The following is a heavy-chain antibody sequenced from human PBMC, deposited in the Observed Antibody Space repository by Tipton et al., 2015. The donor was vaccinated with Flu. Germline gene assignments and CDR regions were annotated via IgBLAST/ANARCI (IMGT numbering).Heavy chain of an antibody. CDR1: GFTFSSYE. D-gene: IGHD6-13*01. V-gene: IGHV3-48*03. J-gene: IGHJ4*02. Sequence: GSLRLSCAASGFTFSSYEMNWVRQAPGKGLEWVSYISSSGSTIYYADSVKGRFTISRDNAKNSLYLQMNSLRAEDTAVYYCARDSNAVKGGSSWYYFDYWGQGTLVTVSS. CDR3: ARDSNAVKGGSSWYYFDY. CDR2: ISSSGSTI.